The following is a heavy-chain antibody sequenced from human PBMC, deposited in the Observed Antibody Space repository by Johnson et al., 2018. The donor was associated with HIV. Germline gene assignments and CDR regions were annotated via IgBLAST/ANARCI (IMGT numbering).Heavy chain of an antibody. J-gene: IGHJ3*02. V-gene: IGHV3-9*01. CDR1: GFIFNDYA. CDR2: ISWNSGSK. D-gene: IGHD2-21*02. Sequence: VQLVESGGGMVQPGRSLRLSCAATGFIFNDYALHWVRQAPGKGLEWVSGISWNSGSKDYADSVKGRFTISRDNAKNSLYLQMNSLRSEDTALYYCARFVVVTAAAFDIWGQGTMVTVSS. CDR3: ARFVVVTAAAFDI.